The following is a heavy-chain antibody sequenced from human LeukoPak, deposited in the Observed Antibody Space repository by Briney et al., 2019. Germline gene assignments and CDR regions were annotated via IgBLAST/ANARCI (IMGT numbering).Heavy chain of an antibody. CDR3: APTGKVTVGLGY. Sequence: GGSPRLSCAASGFTFAPYWMTWVRQAPGKGLEYVATMNRDGSEKYYVDSVKGRFTISRDNSKNSLYLQMNSLRAEDTAVYYCAPTGKVTVGLGYWGQGTLVTVSS. J-gene: IGHJ4*02. D-gene: IGHD2-21*02. CDR1: GFTFAPYW. CDR2: MNRDGSEK. V-gene: IGHV3-7*02.